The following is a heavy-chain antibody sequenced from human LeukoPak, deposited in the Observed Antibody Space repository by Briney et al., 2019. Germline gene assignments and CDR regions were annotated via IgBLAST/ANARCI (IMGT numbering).Heavy chain of an antibody. V-gene: IGHV3-9*01. CDR2: ISWNSGSI. D-gene: IGHD3-22*01. CDR3: ANGGTYSSGP. CDR1: GFTFDDYA. J-gene: IGHJ5*02. Sequence: GGSLRLSCAASGFTFDDYAMHWVRQAPGKGLEWASGISWNSGSIGYADSVKGRFTISRDNAKNSLFLQINSLRAEDTAVYYCANGGTYSSGPWGQGTLVTVSS.